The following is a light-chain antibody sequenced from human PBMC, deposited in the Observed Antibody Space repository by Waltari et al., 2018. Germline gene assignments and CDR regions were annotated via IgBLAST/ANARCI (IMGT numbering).Light chain of an antibody. CDR1: QSVDYY. V-gene: IGKV3-11*01. CDR2: DAS. Sequence: EIVLTQSPATLSLPPGEGATLSCRASQSVDYYLAWYQQKPGQAPRLLIHDASNRASGVPARFSGSGAGTDFSITISSLEPEDFAVYYCQQRRNWPITFGQGTRLEIK. J-gene: IGKJ5*01. CDR3: QQRRNWPIT.